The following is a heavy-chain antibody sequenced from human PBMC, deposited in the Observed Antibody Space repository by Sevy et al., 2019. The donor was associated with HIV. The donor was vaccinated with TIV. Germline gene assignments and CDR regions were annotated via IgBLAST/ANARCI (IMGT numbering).Heavy chain of an antibody. D-gene: IGHD3-3*01. CDR2: IWYDGSNK. CDR1: GFTFSSYG. CDR3: ARDYDFWSGYYFHY. J-gene: IGHJ4*02. V-gene: IGHV3-33*01. Sequence: GGSLRLSCAASGFTFSSYGMHWVRQAPGKGLERVAVIWYDGSNKYYADSVKGRFTISRDNSKNTLYLQMNSLRAEDTAVYYCARDYDFWSGYYFHYWGQGTLVTVSS.